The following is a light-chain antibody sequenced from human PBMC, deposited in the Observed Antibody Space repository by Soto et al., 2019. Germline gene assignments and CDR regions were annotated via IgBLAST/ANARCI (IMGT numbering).Light chain of an antibody. V-gene: IGKV3-20*01. CDR2: GAS. Sequence: EIVLTQSPGTLSLSPGERATLSCRASQSVSSNYLAWYQQKPGQAPRILIYGASSRATGIPDRFSGSGSGTDFTLTISRLEPEDLVVYYCQQYGSSPPLTFGGGTKVEIK. CDR3: QQYGSSPPLT. CDR1: QSVSSNY. J-gene: IGKJ4*01.